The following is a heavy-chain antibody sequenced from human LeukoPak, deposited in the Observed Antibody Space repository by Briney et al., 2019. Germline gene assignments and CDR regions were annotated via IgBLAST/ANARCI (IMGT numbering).Heavy chain of an antibody. CDR3: ARYSYDILTGYPKGWFDP. D-gene: IGHD3-9*01. Sequence: PSETLSLTCTVSGYSISSGYYWGWIRQPPGKGLEWIGSIYYSGSTYYNPSLKSRVTISVDTSKNQFSLKLSSVTAADTAVYYCARYSYDILTGYPKGWFDPWGQGTLVTVSS. J-gene: IGHJ5*02. CDR2: IYYSGST. V-gene: IGHV4-38-2*02. CDR1: GYSISSGYY.